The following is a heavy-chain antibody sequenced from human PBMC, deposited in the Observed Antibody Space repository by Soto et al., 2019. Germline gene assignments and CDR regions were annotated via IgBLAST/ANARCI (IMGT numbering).Heavy chain of an antibody. V-gene: IGHV1-18*01. Sequence: QVHLVQSGAELKKPGASVKVSCQASGYAFTTYGITWVRQAPGQGLECMGLISAHNGNTNYAQKLQGRVTVTRDTSTSPAYMDLRSLRYDDTAVYCCARGRYGDYWGQGALVPVSS. CDR3: ARGRYGDY. J-gene: IGHJ4*02. CDR2: ISAHNGNT. CDR1: GYAFTTYG. D-gene: IGHD1-1*01.